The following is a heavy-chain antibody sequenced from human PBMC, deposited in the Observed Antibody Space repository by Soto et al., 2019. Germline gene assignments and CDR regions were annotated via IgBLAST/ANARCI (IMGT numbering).Heavy chain of an antibody. J-gene: IGHJ4*02. CDR1: GATFSSFA. Sequence: QVQLLQSGADVKKPGSSVKVSCKASGATFSSFAFSWVRQAPGQGLEWMGVIIPIFDTIKFAQKFQGRLTLTADESTGTAYMELDRLTSEDTAVYYCASPLRWSGYYIAFDYWGQGTLVIVSS. V-gene: IGHV1-69*01. D-gene: IGHD3-3*01. CDR3: ASPLRWSGYYIAFDY. CDR2: IIPIFDTI.